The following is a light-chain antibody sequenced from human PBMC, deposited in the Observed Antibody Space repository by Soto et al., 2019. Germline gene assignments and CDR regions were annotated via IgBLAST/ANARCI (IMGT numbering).Light chain of an antibody. Sequence: ENVLKQSSGPLSLSPEERATLSCRSIQSVSSSYLAWYQQKPGQAPRLLIYGASSRATGIPDRFSGSGSGTDFTLTIIRLEPEDFAVYYCQQYGSSPVTFGQETKVDNK. CDR3: QQYGSSPVT. CDR2: GAS. J-gene: IGKJ1*01. V-gene: IGKV3-20*01. CDR1: QSVSSSY.